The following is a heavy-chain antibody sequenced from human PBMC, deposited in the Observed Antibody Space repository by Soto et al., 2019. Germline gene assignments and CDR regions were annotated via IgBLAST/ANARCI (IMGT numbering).Heavy chain of an antibody. D-gene: IGHD2-15*01. J-gene: IGHJ6*02. V-gene: IGHV4-31*03. CDR1: GDPISSDGYY. CDR2: IYHSGRT. CDR3: ARAQAKDLYRMDV. Sequence: QVQLQESGPGLVKPSQTLSLTCTVSGDPISSDGYYWSWIRQRPGKGLEWLGYIYHSGRTYYNLSPKSRVTISVDTSKNQFSRKVNTMTAADTAIYFCARAQAKDLYRMDVWGPGPTVTVSS.